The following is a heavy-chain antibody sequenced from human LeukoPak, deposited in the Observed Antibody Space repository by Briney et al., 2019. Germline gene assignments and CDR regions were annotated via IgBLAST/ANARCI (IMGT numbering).Heavy chain of an antibody. CDR2: ISGSSGST. CDR1: GFTFSSYA. V-gene: IGHV3-23*01. CDR3: ARRKYNWKEKFHDAFDI. D-gene: IGHD1-1*01. Sequence: GGSLRLSCAPSGFTFSSYAMSWVRQAPGKGLEWVSSISGSSGSTYHADSVKGRFTISRDNAKNSLYLQMNSLRAEDTAVYYCARRKYNWKEKFHDAFDIWGQGTMVTVSS. J-gene: IGHJ3*02.